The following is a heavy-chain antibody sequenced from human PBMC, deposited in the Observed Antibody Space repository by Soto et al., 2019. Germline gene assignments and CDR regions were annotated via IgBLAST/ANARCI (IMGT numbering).Heavy chain of an antibody. D-gene: IGHD3-22*01. CDR1: GYSITAGGYY. V-gene: IGHV4-31*03. J-gene: IGHJ5*02. CDR3: ARMYSSGSGWFHP. CDR2: FYSSGSI. Sequence: TLSLTCSVSGYSITAGGYYWSWTRQHPGKGLEWIGSFYSSGSIIYNPSLKSRVSISGDTSRNQFSMTLTSVTAADTALYYCARMYSSGSGWFHPWGQGTLVTVSS.